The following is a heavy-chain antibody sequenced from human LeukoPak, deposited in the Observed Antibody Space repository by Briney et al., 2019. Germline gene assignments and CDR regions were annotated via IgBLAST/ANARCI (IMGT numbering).Heavy chain of an antibody. D-gene: IGHD3-10*01. CDR1: GGTFSNYA. CDR3: ARDDEGFGESLIG. V-gene: IGHV1-69*04. CDR2: IIPIFGIP. Sequence: ASVKVSCKASGGTFSNYAISWVRQAPGQGLEWMGRIIPIFGIPNYAQKFQDRVTFTADKSTNTAYIELSSLRSDDTGVYYCARDDEGFGESLIGWGQGTLVTVSS. J-gene: IGHJ4*02.